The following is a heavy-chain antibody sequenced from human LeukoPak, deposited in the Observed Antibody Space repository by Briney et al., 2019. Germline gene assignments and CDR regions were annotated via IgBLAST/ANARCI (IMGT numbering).Heavy chain of an antibody. CDR3: ARATTVTLLFDY. Sequence: PSETLSLTCAVSGGSISSGGYSWSWIRQPPGNGLEWIGYIYYSGSTYYNPSLKSRVTISVDTSKNQFSLKLSSVTAADTAVYYCARATTVTLLFDYWGQGTLVTVSS. CDR2: IYYSGST. J-gene: IGHJ4*02. D-gene: IGHD4-17*01. V-gene: IGHV4-30-4*07. CDR1: GGSISSGGYS.